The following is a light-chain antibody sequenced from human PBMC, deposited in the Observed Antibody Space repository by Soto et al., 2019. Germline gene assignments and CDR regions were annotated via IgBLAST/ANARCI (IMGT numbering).Light chain of an antibody. Sequence: DIVLTQSPLSLPVTPGEPASISCRSSQSPLHRNGYNYLDWYLQKPGQSPQLSIYSGSNRASGVPDRFSGSGSGTDFTLKISRVEAEDVGNYYCMQALQTTLSFGGGTMVQVK. CDR1: QSPLHRNGYNY. CDR2: SGS. V-gene: IGKV2-28*01. CDR3: MQALQTTLS. J-gene: IGKJ4*01.